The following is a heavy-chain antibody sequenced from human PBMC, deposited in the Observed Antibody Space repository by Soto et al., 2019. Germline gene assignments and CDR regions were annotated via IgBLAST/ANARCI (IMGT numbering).Heavy chain of an antibody. D-gene: IGHD2-15*01. CDR1: GFTFSSYA. CDR2: ISGSGGST. CDR3: ARDAQDIVVVVAATPYYYYYYMDV. J-gene: IGHJ6*03. Sequence: GALRLSCAASGFTFSSYAMSWVRQAPGKGLEWVSAISGSGGSTYYADSVKGRFTISRDNSKNTLYLQMNSLRAEDTAVYYCARDAQDIVVVVAATPYYYYYYMDVWGKGTTVTVSS. V-gene: IGHV3-23*01.